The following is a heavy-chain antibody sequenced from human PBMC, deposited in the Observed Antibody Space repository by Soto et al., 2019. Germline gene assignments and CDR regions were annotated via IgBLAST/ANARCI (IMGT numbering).Heavy chain of an antibody. Sequence: EVQLLESGGGLVQPGGSLRLSCAASGFTFRSYAMSWVRQAPGKGLEWVAGIRTSGTDTSYADSVKGRLTISRDNSKNTLFLQMNSLTAEDTAVYFCTKDSFPGTRVFDIWGQGTMVTVSS. J-gene: IGHJ3*02. D-gene: IGHD1-1*01. CDR3: TKDSFPGTRVFDI. CDR1: GFTFRSYA. V-gene: IGHV3-23*01. CDR2: IRTSGTDT.